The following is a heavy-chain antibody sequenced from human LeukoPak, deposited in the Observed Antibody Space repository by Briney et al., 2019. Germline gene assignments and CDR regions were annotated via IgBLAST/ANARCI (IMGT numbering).Heavy chain of an antibody. CDR1: GGSISSYY. CDR3: ARAGGVLGYFDL. V-gene: IGHV4-4*08. D-gene: IGHD3-10*01. J-gene: IGHJ4*02. CDR2: IYTSRVT. Sequence: SETLSLTCTVSGGSISSYYWSWIRQPPGKGLEWIGRIYTSRVTTYNPSLKSRVTISVDTSRNQFSLRLTSVTAADTAVYYCARAGGVLGYFDLWGQGTLVTVSS.